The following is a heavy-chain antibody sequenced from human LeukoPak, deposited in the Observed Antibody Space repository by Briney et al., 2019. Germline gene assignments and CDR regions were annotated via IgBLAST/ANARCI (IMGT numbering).Heavy chain of an antibody. CDR3: ARDDAFDI. CDR1: GGSISSYY. J-gene: IGHJ3*02. V-gene: IGHV4-59*01. Sequence: SETLSLTCTVSGGSISSYYWSWIRQPPGKGLEWIGYIYYSGSTNYNPSLKSRVTISVDTSKNQFSLKLSSVTAADTAVYYCARDDAFDIWGQGTVVTVSS. CDR2: IYYSGST.